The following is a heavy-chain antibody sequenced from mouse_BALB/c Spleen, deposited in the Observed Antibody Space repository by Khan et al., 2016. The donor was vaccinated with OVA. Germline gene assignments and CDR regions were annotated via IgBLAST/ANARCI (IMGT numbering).Heavy chain of an antibody. Sequence: VQLKESGPDLVKPSQSLSLTCTVTGYSITSDYSWHWIRQFPGNKLEWMGYIHYSGTTNYSPSPKSRISITRDTSKNQFFLQLNSVTTEDTATYYCVRFDGYYDAMDYWGQGTSVTVSS. CDR1: GYSITSDYS. J-gene: IGHJ4*01. D-gene: IGHD2-3*01. CDR3: VRFDGYYDAMDY. V-gene: IGHV3-1*02. CDR2: IHYSGTT.